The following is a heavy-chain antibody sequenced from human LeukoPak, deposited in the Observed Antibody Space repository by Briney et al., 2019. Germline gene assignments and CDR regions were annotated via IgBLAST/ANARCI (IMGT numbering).Heavy chain of an antibody. D-gene: IGHD6-19*01. Sequence: GGSLRLSCAASGFTFSRYGMQWVRQAPGKGLEWVAVIWYDGSNKYYADSVKGRFTISRDNSKNTLYLQMNSLRAEDTAVYYCARDHSSGWYSDYFDYWCQGTLVTVSS. V-gene: IGHV3-33*01. CDR3: ARDHSSGWYSDYFDY. CDR1: GFTFSRYG. CDR2: IWYDGSNK. J-gene: IGHJ4*02.